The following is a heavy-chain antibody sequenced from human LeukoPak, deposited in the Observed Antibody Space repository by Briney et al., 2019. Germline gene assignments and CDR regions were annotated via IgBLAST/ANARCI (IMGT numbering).Heavy chain of an antibody. V-gene: IGHV3-9*01. Sequence: GRSLRLSCIASGFTFDDYAMHWVRQAPGKGLEWVSGISWNSGSIGYADSVKGRFTISRDSAKNSLYLQMNSLRAEDTALYYCAKDLGYSYGSTYFDYWGQGTLVTVSS. J-gene: IGHJ4*02. CDR2: ISWNSGSI. D-gene: IGHD5-18*01. CDR3: AKDLGYSYGSTYFDY. CDR1: GFTFDDYA.